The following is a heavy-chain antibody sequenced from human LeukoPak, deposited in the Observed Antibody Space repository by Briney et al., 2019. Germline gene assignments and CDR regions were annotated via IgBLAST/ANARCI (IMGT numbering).Heavy chain of an antibody. D-gene: IGHD3-22*01. CDR3: ASGTYYYDNSGPIDY. J-gene: IGHJ4*02. V-gene: IGHV3-66*02. Sequence: GGSLTLSCQASGFTFYMYAMSWVRQAPGKGLEWVSVIYSGGSTYYADSVEGRFTISRDNSKNTLYLQMNSLRVEDTAVYYCASGTYYYDNSGPIDYWGQGTLVTVSS. CDR1: GFTFYMYA. CDR2: IYSGGST.